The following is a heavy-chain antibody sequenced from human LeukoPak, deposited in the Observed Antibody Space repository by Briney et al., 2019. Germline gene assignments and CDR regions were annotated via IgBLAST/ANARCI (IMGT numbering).Heavy chain of an antibody. D-gene: IGHD3-10*01. V-gene: IGHV3-30*18. CDR3: AKSFGEFHGY. Sequence: GGSLRLSCAASGFTFSSYGMHWVRQAPGKGLEWVAVISYDGSNKYYADSVKGRFTISRDNSKNTLYLQMNSLRAEDTAVYYCAKSFGEFHGYWGQGTLVTVPS. CDR2: ISYDGSNK. J-gene: IGHJ4*02. CDR1: GFTFSSYG.